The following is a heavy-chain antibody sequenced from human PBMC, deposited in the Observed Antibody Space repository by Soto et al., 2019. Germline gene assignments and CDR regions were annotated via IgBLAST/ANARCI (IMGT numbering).Heavy chain of an antibody. Sequence: GGSLRLSCAASGLTFSNYWMHWVRQAPGKGQVWVSRINGDGGSTTYADSVKGRFTISRDNAKNTLYLQMNNLRAEDTAVYYCAREGGNYFYGMDVWGQGTTVTVSS. CDR1: GLTFSNYW. CDR3: AREGGNYFYGMDV. J-gene: IGHJ6*02. CDR2: INGDGGST. V-gene: IGHV3-74*01.